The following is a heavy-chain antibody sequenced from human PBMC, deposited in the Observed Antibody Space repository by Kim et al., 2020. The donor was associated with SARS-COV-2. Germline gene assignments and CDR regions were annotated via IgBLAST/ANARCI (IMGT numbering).Heavy chain of an antibody. CDR1: GYSFSNYW. Sequence: GESLKITCKTSGYSFSNYWIGWVRQMPGKGLEYMGIIYPADSDTRYSPSFQGLVTISADKSISTAYLQWSNLKPSDSAIYYCARHVISPITGTYRGNWYFDIWGRGSQVTVSS. D-gene: IGHD3-10*01. CDR3: ARHVISPITGTYRGNWYFDI. J-gene: IGHJ2*01. CDR2: IYPADSDT. V-gene: IGHV5-51*01.